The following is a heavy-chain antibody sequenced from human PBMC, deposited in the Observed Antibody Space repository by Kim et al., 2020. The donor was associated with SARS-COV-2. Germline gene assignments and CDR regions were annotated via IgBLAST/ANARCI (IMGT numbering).Heavy chain of an antibody. D-gene: IGHD2-2*01. V-gene: IGHV3-13*01. J-gene: IGHJ4*02. Sequence: DTYYPGSVKGRFTISRENAKNSLYLQMNSLRAGDTAVYYCARVSSRGFDYWGQGTLVTVSS. CDR3: ARVSSRGFDY. CDR2: DT.